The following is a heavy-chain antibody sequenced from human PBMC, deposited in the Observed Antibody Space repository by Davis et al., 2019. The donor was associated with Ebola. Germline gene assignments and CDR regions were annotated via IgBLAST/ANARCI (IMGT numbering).Heavy chain of an antibody. D-gene: IGHD4-11*01. J-gene: IGHJ5*02. CDR2: ISGSGGST. V-gene: IGHV3-23*01. Sequence: GEFLKISCAASGFTFSSYAMSWVRQAPGKGLEWVSAISGSGGSTYYADSVKGRFTISRDNSKNTLYLQMNSLRAEDTAVYYCARVMTTVTTEWFDPWGQGTLVTVSS. CDR1: GFTFSSYA. CDR3: ARVMTTVTTEWFDP.